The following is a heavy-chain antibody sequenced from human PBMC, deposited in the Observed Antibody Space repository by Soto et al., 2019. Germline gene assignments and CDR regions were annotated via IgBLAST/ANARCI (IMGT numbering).Heavy chain of an antibody. J-gene: IGHJ6*02. Sequence: SLRLSCAASGFTFSSYGMHWVRQAPGKGLEWVAVISYDGSNKYYADSVKGRFTISRDNSKNTLYLQMNSLRAEDTAVYYCAKEGGGYYDSSGSIKGLYGMDVWGQGTTVTVSS. CDR3: AKEGGGYYDSSGSIKGLYGMDV. CDR1: GFTFSSYG. D-gene: IGHD3-22*01. CDR2: ISYDGSNK. V-gene: IGHV3-30*18.